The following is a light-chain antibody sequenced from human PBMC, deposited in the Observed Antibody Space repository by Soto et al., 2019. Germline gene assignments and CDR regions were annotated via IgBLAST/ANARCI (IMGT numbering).Light chain of an antibody. V-gene: IGLV8-61*01. CDR2: NTY. J-gene: IGLJ2*01. CDR3: GLYMGSGISV. CDR1: SGSVSTSYY. Sequence: QAVVTQEPSFSVSPGGTGTLTCGLSSGSVSTSYYPRWYQQTPGQAPRTLMYNTYTRSSGVPDRFSASIHGDRAALTSTGAQADDEAAYYCGLYMGSGISVFGGGTHLTVL.